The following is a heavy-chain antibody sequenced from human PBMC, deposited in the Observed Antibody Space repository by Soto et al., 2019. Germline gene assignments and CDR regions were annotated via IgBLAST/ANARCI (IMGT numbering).Heavy chain of an antibody. CDR1: GYTFTSYG. V-gene: IGHV1-18*01. J-gene: IGHJ5*02. CDR3: ARAPQILQPGGWFDP. CDR2: ISAYNGNT. Sequence: QVQLVQSGAEVKKPGASVKVSCKASGYTFTSYGISWVRQAPGQGLEWMGWISAYNGNTNYAQKLQGRVTMTTDTSTRTAYMELRSLRSDDTAVYYCARAPQILQPGGWFDPWGQGTLVTVSS.